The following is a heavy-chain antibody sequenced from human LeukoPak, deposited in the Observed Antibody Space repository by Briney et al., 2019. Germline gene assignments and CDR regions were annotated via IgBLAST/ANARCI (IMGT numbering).Heavy chain of an antibody. Sequence: GESLKISCKGTGYSFTSYWIGWVRQMPGKGLEWMGIIYPGDSDTRYSPSFQGQVTISADKSISTAYLQWSSLKASDTAMYYCARLRYSSSWRGFPDAFDIWGQGTMVTVSS. CDR1: GYSFTSYW. V-gene: IGHV5-51*01. D-gene: IGHD6-13*01. CDR3: ARLRYSSSWRGFPDAFDI. J-gene: IGHJ3*02. CDR2: IYPGDSDT.